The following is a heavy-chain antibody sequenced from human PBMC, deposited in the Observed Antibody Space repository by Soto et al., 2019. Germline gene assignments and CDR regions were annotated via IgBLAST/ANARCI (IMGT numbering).Heavy chain of an antibody. Sequence: SETLSLTCAVSGGPISSGGYYWSWIRQHPGKGLEWIGYIYYSGSTYYNPSLKSRVTISVDTSKNQFSLKLSSVTAADTAVYYCARARGSSGYYYVYYYYGMDVWGQGTTVTVSS. J-gene: IGHJ6*02. CDR2: IYYSGST. CDR3: ARARGSSGYYYVYYYYGMDV. D-gene: IGHD3-22*01. V-gene: IGHV4-31*11. CDR1: GGPISSGGYY.